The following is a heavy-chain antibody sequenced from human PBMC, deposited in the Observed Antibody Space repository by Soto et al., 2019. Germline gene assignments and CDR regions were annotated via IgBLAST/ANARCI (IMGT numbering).Heavy chain of an antibody. CDR1: GGSISSGGYS. CDR3: ARGITIFGVADGMDV. Sequence: PSETLSLTCAVSGGSISSGGYSWSWIRQPPGKGLEWIGYIYHSGSTYYNPSLKSRVTISVDRSKNQFSLKLSSVTAADTAVYYCARGITIFGVADGMDVWGQGTTVTVSS. CDR2: IYHSGST. D-gene: IGHD3-3*01. V-gene: IGHV4-30-2*01. J-gene: IGHJ6*02.